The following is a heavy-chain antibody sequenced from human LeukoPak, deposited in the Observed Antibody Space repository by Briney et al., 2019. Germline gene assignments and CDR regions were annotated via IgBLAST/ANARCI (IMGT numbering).Heavy chain of an antibody. CDR3: ARGGLTMVRGLYWYFDL. V-gene: IGHV4-59*08. CDR2: IYYSGST. CDR1: GGSISSYY. D-gene: IGHD3-10*01. J-gene: IGHJ2*01. Sequence: SETLSLTCTVSGGSISSYYWSWTRQPPGKGLEWIGYIYYSGSTNYNPSLKSRVTISVDTSKNQFSLKLSSVTAADTAVYYCARGGLTMVRGLYWYFDLWGRGTLVTVSS.